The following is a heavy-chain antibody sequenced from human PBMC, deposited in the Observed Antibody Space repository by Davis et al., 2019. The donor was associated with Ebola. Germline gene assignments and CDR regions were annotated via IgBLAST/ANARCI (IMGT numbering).Heavy chain of an antibody. CDR1: GYSFISYW. D-gene: IGHD2-15*01. CDR2: IYPGDSDT. CDR3: ARRGYCSGSRCPWGNFDP. J-gene: IGHJ5*02. Sequence: GESLKISCKGSGYSFISYWIGWVRQMPGKGLEWMGIIYPGDSDTRYSPSFQGQVTISADKSISTAYLQWSSLKASDTAMYYCARRGYCSGSRCPWGNFDPWGQGTLVTVSS. V-gene: IGHV5-51*01.